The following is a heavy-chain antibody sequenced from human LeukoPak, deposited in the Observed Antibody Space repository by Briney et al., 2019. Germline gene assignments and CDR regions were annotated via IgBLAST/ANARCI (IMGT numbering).Heavy chain of an antibody. CDR1: GGSISCYY. D-gene: IGHD2-2*01. CDR2: IYTSRSA. CDR3: ARDGIVVPFAALPYCYYGMDV. J-gene: IGHJ6*02. Sequence: PSETLSLTCTVSGGSISCYYWRWIRQPAGRGLEWVGRIYTSRSANYNPSLKSRVTMSVDTSKNQFSLKLSSVPAADTAVYYCARDGIVVPFAALPYCYYGMDVWGQGTTVTVSS. V-gene: IGHV4-4*07.